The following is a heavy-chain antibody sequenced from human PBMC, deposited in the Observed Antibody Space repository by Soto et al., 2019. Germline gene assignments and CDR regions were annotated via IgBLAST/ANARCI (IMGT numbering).Heavy chain of an antibody. V-gene: IGHV4-30-2*01. D-gene: IGHD2-15*01. Sequence: PSETLSLTCTVSGGSISDYYWSWIRQPPGKGLEWIGYMYHSGSTYYNPSLKSRVTISVDRSKNQFSLKLNSVTAADTAVYYCARGQVVAAQHWGQGTLVTVSS. CDR1: GGSISDYY. CDR3: ARGQVVAAQH. CDR2: MYHSGST. J-gene: IGHJ4*02.